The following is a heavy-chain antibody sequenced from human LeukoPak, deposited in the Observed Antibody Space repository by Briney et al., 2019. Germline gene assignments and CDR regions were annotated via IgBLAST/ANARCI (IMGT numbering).Heavy chain of an antibody. Sequence: GGSLRLSCAAFGFTFSNYAMSWVRQAPGRGLEWVSAISGDADSTYYADSVKGRFTISRDNSKNTLYLQVNSLRADDTAVYYCTKKEGGFDHWGQGALVTVSS. D-gene: IGHD1-26*01. CDR2: ISGDADST. CDR3: TKKEGGFDH. V-gene: IGHV3-23*01. CDR1: GFTFSNYA. J-gene: IGHJ4*02.